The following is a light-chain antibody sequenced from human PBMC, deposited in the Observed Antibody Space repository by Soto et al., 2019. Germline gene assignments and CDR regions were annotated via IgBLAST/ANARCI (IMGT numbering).Light chain of an antibody. CDR2: NVS. Sequence: QSVLTQPASVSGSPGQSITISCAGTGSDVGAYDPVSWYQQHPGKAPKLMICNVSNRPSGVSNRFSGSKSGNTASLTISGLLAEDEADYFCTSYTSASTYVFGAGTKVTVL. CDR3: TSYTSASTYV. CDR1: GSDVGAYDP. V-gene: IGLV2-14*01. J-gene: IGLJ1*01.